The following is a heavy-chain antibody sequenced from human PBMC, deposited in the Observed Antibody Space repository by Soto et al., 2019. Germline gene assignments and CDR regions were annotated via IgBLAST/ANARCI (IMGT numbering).Heavy chain of an antibody. CDR2: INPNSGGT. CDR3: ARVGYYDYVWGNSDY. J-gene: IGHJ4*02. V-gene: IGHV1-2*02. CDR1: GYSFTGYY. D-gene: IGHD3-16*01. Sequence: WASVKVSCKASGYSFTGYYMHWVRQAPGQGLEWMGWINPNSGGTNYAQKFQGRVTMTRDTSISTAYMELSRLRSDDTAVYYCARVGYYDYVWGNSDYWGQGTLVTVSS.